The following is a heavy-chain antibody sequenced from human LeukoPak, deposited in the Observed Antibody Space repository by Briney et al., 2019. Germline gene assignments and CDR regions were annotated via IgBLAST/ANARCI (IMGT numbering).Heavy chain of an antibody. V-gene: IGHV3-21*04. CDR2: ISRASESI. Sequence: GGSLRLSCEASGFNFNTYSMAWVRQAPGKGLEWVSIISRASESIFYADSVKGRFTISRDNAKNSLYLQMNSLRAEDTAVYYCARAGITMVRGVEFNWFDPWGQGTLVTVSS. D-gene: IGHD3-10*01. CDR3: ARAGITMVRGVEFNWFDP. CDR1: GFNFNTYS. J-gene: IGHJ5*02.